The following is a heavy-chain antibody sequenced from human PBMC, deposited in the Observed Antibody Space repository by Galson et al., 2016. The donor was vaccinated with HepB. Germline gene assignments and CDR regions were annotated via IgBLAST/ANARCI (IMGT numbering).Heavy chain of an antibody. CDR1: GFTFSSYS. V-gene: IGHV3-21*01. CDR2: ISSSSSYI. Sequence: SLRLSCAASGFTFSSYSMNWVRQAPGKGLEWVSSISSSSSYIYYADSVKGRFTISRDNAENSLFLQMNSLRAEDTAVYYCAGGILTGYPYYFDYWGQGTLVTVSS. J-gene: IGHJ4*02. D-gene: IGHD3-9*01. CDR3: AGGILTGYPYYFDY.